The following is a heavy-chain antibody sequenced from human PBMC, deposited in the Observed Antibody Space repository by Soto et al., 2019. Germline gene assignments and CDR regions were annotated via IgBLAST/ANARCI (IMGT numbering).Heavy chain of an antibody. CDR3: ARDSREYYYDSSGYLY. V-gene: IGHV3-48*02. J-gene: IGHJ4*02. Sequence: EVQLVESGGGLVQPGGSLRLSCAASGFTFSSYSMNWVRQAPGKGLEWVSYISSSSSTIYYADSVKGRLTISRDNAKNSLYLQMNSLRDEDTAVYYCARDSREYYYDSSGYLYWGQGTLVTVSS. CDR1: GFTFSSYS. CDR2: ISSSSSTI. D-gene: IGHD3-22*01.